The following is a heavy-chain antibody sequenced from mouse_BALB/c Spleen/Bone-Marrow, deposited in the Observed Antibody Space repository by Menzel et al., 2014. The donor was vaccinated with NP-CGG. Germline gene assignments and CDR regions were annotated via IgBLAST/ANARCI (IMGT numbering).Heavy chain of an antibody. Sequence: VQLKESGAELVRPGALVKLSCKASGFNIKDYYMHWVKQRPEQGLEWIGWIDPENGNTIYDPKFQGKASITADTSSNTAYLQLSSLTSEYTAVYYCARSTTATDYAMDYWGQGTSVTVSS. CDR3: ARSTTATDYAMDY. J-gene: IGHJ4*01. D-gene: IGHD1-2*01. CDR2: IDPENGNT. CDR1: GFNIKDYY. V-gene: IGHV14-1*02.